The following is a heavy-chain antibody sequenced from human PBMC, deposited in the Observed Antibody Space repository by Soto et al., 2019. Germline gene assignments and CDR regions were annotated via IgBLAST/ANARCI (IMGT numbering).Heavy chain of an antibody. CDR3: AKSARSSYYYGMDV. Sequence: GSLRLSCAASGFTFSSYGMHWVRQAPGKGLEWVAVISYDGSNKYYADSVKGRFTISRDNSKNTLYLQMNSLRAEDTAVYYCAKSARSSYYYGMDVWGQGTTVTVS. V-gene: IGHV3-30*18. J-gene: IGHJ6*02. CDR1: GFTFSSYG. D-gene: IGHD6-13*01. CDR2: ISYDGSNK.